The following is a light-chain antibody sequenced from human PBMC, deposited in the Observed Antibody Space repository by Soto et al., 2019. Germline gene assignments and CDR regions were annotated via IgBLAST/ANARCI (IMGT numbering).Light chain of an antibody. V-gene: IGLV1-40*01. CDR2: GNS. J-gene: IGLJ1*01. Sequence: QSVLTKPPSVSVTPGQRVTISCTGSSSNIGAVYDVHWYQQYPGTAPKLLIYGNSNRPSGVPDRFSGSKSGTSASLAISGLQAEDEADYYCQSYDSSLSGYVFGTGTKVTVL. CDR3: QSYDSSLSGYV. CDR1: SSNIGAVYD.